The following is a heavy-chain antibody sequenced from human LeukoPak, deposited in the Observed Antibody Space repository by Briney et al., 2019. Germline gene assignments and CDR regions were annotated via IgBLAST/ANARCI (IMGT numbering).Heavy chain of an antibody. CDR3: AREFFGGSFDY. CDR2: INSGGRT. Sequence: GVSLRLSCAASILTHYTNYMNCVPQAPGKGLEWVSVINSGGRTYYADSVKGRFNISRDNSKNTLYLQMNSLRAEDTAVYYCAREFFGGSFDYWGQGTLVTVHS. CDR1: ILTHYTNY. D-gene: IGHD2-15*01. J-gene: IGHJ4*02. V-gene: IGHV3-66*01.